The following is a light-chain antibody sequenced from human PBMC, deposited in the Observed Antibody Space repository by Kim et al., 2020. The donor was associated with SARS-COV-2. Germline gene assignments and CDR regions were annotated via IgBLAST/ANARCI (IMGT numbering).Light chain of an antibody. V-gene: IGKV3-15*01. CDR1: QSVSSN. CDR3: QQYHNWPPLT. J-gene: IGKJ4*01. Sequence: SPGERVTLSCRASQSVSSNLAWYQQKRGQAPRLLIHGASTRATGIPARFSGSGSGTEFTLTISSLQSEDFAVYYCQQYHNWPPLTFGGGTKVDIK. CDR2: GAS.